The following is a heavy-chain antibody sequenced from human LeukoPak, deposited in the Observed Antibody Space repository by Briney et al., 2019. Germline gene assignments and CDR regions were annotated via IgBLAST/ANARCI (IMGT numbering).Heavy chain of an antibody. CDR1: GFTFDDYA. CDR3: AKDKILDDAFDI. Sequence: GGSLKLFCAASGFTFDDYAMHWVRQAPGQGLEWVSLISGDGGSTYYADSVKGRFTISRDNSKNSLYLQLNSLRTDDTALYYCAKDKILDDAFDIWGQGTMVTVSS. V-gene: IGHV3-43*02. J-gene: IGHJ3*02. CDR2: ISGDGGST. D-gene: IGHD1-1*01.